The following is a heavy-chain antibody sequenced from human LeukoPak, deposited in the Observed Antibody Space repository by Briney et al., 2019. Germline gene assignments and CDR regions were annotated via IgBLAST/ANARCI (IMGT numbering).Heavy chain of an antibody. CDR2: ISYDENNK. D-gene: IGHD3-22*01. CDR3: ARDPYYDSSGYLDF. J-gene: IGHJ4*02. CDR1: GFTFSNYA. Sequence: PSGTSLRLSCAASGFTFSNYAMHWVRQAPAKGLEWVAVISYDENNKYYADSVKGRFTISRDNSKNTLYLQMNTLTAEDTAVYYCARDPYYDSSGYLDFWGQGTLVTVSS. V-gene: IGHV3-30-3*01.